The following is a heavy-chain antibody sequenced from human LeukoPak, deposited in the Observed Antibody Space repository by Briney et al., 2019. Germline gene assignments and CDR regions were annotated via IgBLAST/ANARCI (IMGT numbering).Heavy chain of an antibody. V-gene: IGHV3-30-3*02. CDR3: GTIREPGIAVAGGFYY. Sequence: GRSLRLSCAASGFTLSSYAMHSVRHAPSNGLEWVAVISYHGSNKYYADSVKGRFPISRDNSKNTLYLPMNTLQAQAPAMLYGGTIREPGIAVAGGFYYWGEGRLVSVSS. CDR2: ISYHGSNK. D-gene: IGHD6-19*01. CDR1: GFTLSSYA. J-gene: IGHJ4*02.